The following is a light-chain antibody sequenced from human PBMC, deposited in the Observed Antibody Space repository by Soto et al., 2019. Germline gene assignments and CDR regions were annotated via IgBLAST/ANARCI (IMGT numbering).Light chain of an antibody. CDR2: GAS. Sequence: EIVLTQSPGTLSLSPGERATLSCRASQRDFSSYLAWYQQTPGQAPRLLIYGASSRATGIPDRFSGSGSGTDFTLTISRLKPEDFAVYFCQQYGNSPWTFGQGTKVEIK. CDR1: QRDFSSY. J-gene: IGKJ1*01. CDR3: QQYGNSPWT. V-gene: IGKV3-20*01.